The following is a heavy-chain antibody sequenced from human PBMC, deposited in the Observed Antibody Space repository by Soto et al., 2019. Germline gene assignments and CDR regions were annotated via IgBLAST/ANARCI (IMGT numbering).Heavy chain of an antibody. D-gene: IGHD3-10*01. CDR3: ARDRNYGGADY. J-gene: IGHJ4*01. CDR1: GGSITTYY. Sequence: PSETLSLTCTVSGGSITTYYWSWIRQPPGKGLEWIGYIYDSGSTKYNPSLESRVTMSVDTSKNQFSLNLSSVTAADTAAYYCARDRNYGGADYWGHGTLVTVSS. V-gene: IGHV4-59*01. CDR2: IYDSGST.